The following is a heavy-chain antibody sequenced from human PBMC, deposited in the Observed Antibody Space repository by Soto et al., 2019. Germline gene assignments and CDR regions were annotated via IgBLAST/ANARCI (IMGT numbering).Heavy chain of an antibody. Sequence: GASVKVSCKASGYTFTSYSMHWVRQAPGQRLEWMGWFNAGSGNTKYSQKFQGRVTITRDTSATTAYMELSSLRYEDTAVYYCARESTRTTAPDDWGQGTLVTVSS. CDR1: GYTFTSYS. J-gene: IGHJ4*02. D-gene: IGHD4-17*01. CDR2: FNAGSGNT. V-gene: IGHV1-3*01. CDR3: ARESTRTTAPDD.